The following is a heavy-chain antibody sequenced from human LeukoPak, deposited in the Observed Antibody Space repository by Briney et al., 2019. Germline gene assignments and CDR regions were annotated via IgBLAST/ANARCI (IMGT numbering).Heavy chain of an antibody. Sequence: GSSVKVSCKASGGTFSSYAISWVRQAPGQGLEWMGRIIPILKIENYAQQFQGRVTITADTSTSTGYMELSSLRSEDTAVYYCARDGGPWEPPTWGQGTLVTVSS. V-gene: IGHV1-69*04. CDR2: IIPILKIE. CDR3: ARDGGPWEPPT. J-gene: IGHJ4*02. CDR1: GGTFSSYA. D-gene: IGHD1-14*01.